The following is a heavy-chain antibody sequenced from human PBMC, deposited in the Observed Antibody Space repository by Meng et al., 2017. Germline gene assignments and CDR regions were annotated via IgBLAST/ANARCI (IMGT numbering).Heavy chain of an antibody. CDR3: ARGSYSFDS. V-gene: IGHV6-1*01. J-gene: IGHJ4*02. D-gene: IGHD1-26*01. Sequence: QIQLQQSGPGLVKPSQTLSLICAISGDSVSSNSAAWNWIRQSPSRGLEWLGRAYYRSKWYHDYAESVKSRRSIDPDTSKNQFSLQLRSVTPEDSAVYYCARGSYSFDSWGQRTLVTVSS. CDR2: AYYRSKWYH. CDR1: GDSVSSNSAA.